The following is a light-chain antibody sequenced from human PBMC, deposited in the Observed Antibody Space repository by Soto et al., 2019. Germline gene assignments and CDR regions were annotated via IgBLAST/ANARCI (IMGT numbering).Light chain of an antibody. J-gene: IGLJ1*01. CDR1: SNDIGGYNY. V-gene: IGLV2-14*03. Sequence: QSALTQPASVSGSPGQSITIPCTGSSNDIGGYNYVSWYQQHPGRAPKLIIYGVTNRPSGVSNRFSGSKSGNTASLTISGLQAEDEADYHCSSYTSGSSHYVFGTGTKLTVL. CDR3: SSYTSGSSHYV. CDR2: GVT.